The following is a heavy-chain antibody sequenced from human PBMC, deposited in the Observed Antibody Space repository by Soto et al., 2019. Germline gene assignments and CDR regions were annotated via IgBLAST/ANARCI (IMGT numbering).Heavy chain of an antibody. CDR2: IYPGDSDT. J-gene: IGHJ4*02. CDR3: ARPPYSASYYYFDQ. CDR1: GYSFTSYW. D-gene: IGHD1-26*01. Sequence: GESLKISCKASGYSFTSYWIGWVRQMPGKGLEWMGIIYPGDSDTIYSPSFQGQVTISADKSISTAYLQWNSLRASDTAMYYCARPPYSASYYYFDQWGQGTPVTVSS. V-gene: IGHV5-51*01.